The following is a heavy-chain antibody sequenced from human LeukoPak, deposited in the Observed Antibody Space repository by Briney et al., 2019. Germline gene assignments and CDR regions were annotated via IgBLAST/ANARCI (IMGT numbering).Heavy chain of an antibody. Sequence: ASVKVSCKASGYIFSHFYMHWVRQAPGQGLEWMGIINPSGDITNYAQKFQGRVTMTRDTSTNTLYMELSSLRSEDTAVYYCARDPRQEAPFDYWGQGTLVTVST. CDR1: GYIFSHFY. CDR2: INPSGDIT. J-gene: IGHJ4*02. CDR3: ARDPRQEAPFDY. V-gene: IGHV1-46*01.